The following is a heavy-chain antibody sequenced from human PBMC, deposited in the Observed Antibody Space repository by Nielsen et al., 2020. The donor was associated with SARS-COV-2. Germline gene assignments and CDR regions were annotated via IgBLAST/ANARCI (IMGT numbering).Heavy chain of an antibody. J-gene: IGHJ3*02. CDR3: ARVAYDFWSGYYKINAFDI. D-gene: IGHD3-3*01. CDR2: INAGNGNT. V-gene: IGHV1-3*01. Sequence: WVRQAPGQRLEWMGWINAGNGNTKYSQKFQGRVTITRDTSASTAYMELSGLRSEDTAVYYCARVAYDFWSGYYKINAFDIWGQGTMVTVSS.